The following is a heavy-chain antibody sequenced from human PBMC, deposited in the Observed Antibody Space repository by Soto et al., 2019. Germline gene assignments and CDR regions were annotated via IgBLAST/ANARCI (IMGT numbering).Heavy chain of an antibody. J-gene: IGHJ3*02. D-gene: IGHD3-22*01. CDR2: ISAYNGNT. V-gene: IGHV1-18*01. CDR3: ARDSYYYDISGYYPPDDAFDI. Sequence: ASVKVSCKASGYSFTSYGISWVRQAPGQGLEWMGWISAYNGNTNYAQKLQGRVTMTTDTSTSTAYMELRSLRSDDTAVYYCARDSYYYDISGYYPPDDAFDIWGQGTMVTVSS. CDR1: GYSFTSYG.